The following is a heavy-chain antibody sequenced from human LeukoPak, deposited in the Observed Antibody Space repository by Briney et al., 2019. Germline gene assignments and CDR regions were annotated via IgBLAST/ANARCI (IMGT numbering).Heavy chain of an antibody. CDR2: INPSGGST. J-gene: IGHJ4*02. D-gene: IGHD3-10*01. CDR3: AQNYYGSGRPLDY. V-gene: IGHV1-46*03. CDR1: AYTFTVYY. Sequence: GASVSVSCTASAYTFTVYYMHWVRQAPGQGLEWMGIINPSGGSTSYAQKFQGRVTMTRYTSTSTVYMELSSLRSEDTAVYYCAQNYYGSGRPLDYWGQGTLVTVSS.